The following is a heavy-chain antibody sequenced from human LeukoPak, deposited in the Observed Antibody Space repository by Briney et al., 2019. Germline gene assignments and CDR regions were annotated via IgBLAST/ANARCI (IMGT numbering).Heavy chain of an antibody. CDR1: GFTFSNYS. Sequence: GGSLRLSCEASGFTFSNYSMNWVRQAPGKGLEWVSYIRSSSTTIYYADSVKGRFTISRDNAKNSLYLQMNSLRAEDTAVYYCARGISELDYWGQGTLVTVSS. D-gene: IGHD3-3*02. CDR3: ARGISELDY. J-gene: IGHJ4*02. CDR2: IRSSSTTI. V-gene: IGHV3-48*01.